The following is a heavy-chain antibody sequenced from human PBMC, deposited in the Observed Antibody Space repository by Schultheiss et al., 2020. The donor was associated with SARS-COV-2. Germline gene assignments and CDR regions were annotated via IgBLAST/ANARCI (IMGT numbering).Heavy chain of an antibody. Sequence: SETLSLTCTVSGVSISSGSYYWSWIRQPAGKGLEWIGRFYTIGSPNYNPSLKSRVTISADTSKNQFSLKLNSVTAADTAVYYCAREPRSQYHLDHWGQGALVTVSS. CDR3: AREPRSQYHLDH. J-gene: IGHJ4*02. V-gene: IGHV4-61*02. D-gene: IGHD1-14*01. CDR1: GVSISSGSYY. CDR2: FYTIGSP.